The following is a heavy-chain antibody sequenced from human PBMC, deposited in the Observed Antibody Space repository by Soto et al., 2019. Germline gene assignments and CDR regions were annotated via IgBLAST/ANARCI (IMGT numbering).Heavy chain of an antibody. D-gene: IGHD3-22*01. CDR2: IWYDGSNK. V-gene: IGHV3-33*01. CDR1: GFTFSSYG. J-gene: IGHJ4*02. Sequence: ESGGGVVQPGRSLRLSCAASGFTFSSYGMHWVRQAPGKGLEWVAVIWYDGSNKYYADSVKGRFTISRDNSKNTLYLQMNSLRAEDTAVYYCARGGSGYYYLFDYWGQGTLVTVSS. CDR3: ARGGSGYYYLFDY.